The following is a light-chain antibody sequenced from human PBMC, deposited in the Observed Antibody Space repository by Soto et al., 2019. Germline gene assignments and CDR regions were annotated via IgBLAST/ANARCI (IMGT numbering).Light chain of an antibody. CDR1: QTISGW. J-gene: IGKJ1*01. CDR3: QQYHTYPGT. CDR2: DAS. Sequence: DIPMTQSPSTLSASVGDRVTITCRASQTISGWLAWYQQKPGKAPKLLIYDASTLEGGVPSGFSGSGSGTELTLTLSGLQPDDFAAYYGQQYHTYPGTFGQGTEVEIK. V-gene: IGKV1-5*01.